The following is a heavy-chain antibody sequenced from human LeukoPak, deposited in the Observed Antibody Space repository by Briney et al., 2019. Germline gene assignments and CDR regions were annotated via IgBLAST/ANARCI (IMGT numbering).Heavy chain of an antibody. Sequence: SQTLSLTCAISGDSVSNNNVAWNWIRQSPSRGLEWLGRTYYKSKWYHDYGVSVKSRITINPDTSKNQFSLHMNSVTPDDTAVYFCTRDPGWLDFDCWGQGTLVTVSS. J-gene: IGHJ4*02. CDR3: TRDPGWLDFDC. CDR1: GDSVSNNNVA. D-gene: IGHD6-19*01. CDR2: TYYKSKWYH. V-gene: IGHV6-1*01.